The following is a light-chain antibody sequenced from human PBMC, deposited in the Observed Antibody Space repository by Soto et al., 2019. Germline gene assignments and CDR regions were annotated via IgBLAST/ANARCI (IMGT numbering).Light chain of an antibody. CDR2: DAS. Sequence: EIVLTQSPATLSLSPGERANLSCRASQSVSSYLAWYQQKPGQAPRLLIYDASNRATGIPARFSGSGSGTDFTLTISSLEPEDFAVYYCQQRGTFGPGTKVDIK. CDR3: QQRGT. J-gene: IGKJ3*01. CDR1: QSVSSY. V-gene: IGKV3-11*01.